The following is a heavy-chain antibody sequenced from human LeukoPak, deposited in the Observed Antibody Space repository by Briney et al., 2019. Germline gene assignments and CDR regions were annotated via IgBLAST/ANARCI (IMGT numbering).Heavy chain of an antibody. CDR3: ARQASLCYYGSGSSPWYFDY. V-gene: IGHV5-51*01. D-gene: IGHD3-10*01. CDR1: GYRFTSYW. CDR2: FYPVDSDT. Sequence: GESLNISCKGPGYRFTSYWIGWVRQMPGKGLGWMVIFYPVDSDTRYSPSFQGESTIPADKSINTSYLPWTSLKASDTAMYYCARQASLCYYGSGSSPWYFDYWGQGTLVTVSS. J-gene: IGHJ4*02.